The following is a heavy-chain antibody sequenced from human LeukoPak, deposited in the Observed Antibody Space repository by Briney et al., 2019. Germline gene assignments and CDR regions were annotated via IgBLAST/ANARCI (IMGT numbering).Heavy chain of an antibody. Sequence: SETLSLTCAVSGGSISSGGYSWSWIRQPPGKGLEWIGYIYHSGSTYYDPSLKSRVTISVDRSKNQFSLKLSSVTAADTAVYYCARYTGTTVSWFDPWGQGTLVTVSS. CDR3: ARYTGTTVSWFDP. V-gene: IGHV4-30-2*01. CDR1: GGSISSGGYS. CDR2: IYHSGST. D-gene: IGHD1-7*01. J-gene: IGHJ5*02.